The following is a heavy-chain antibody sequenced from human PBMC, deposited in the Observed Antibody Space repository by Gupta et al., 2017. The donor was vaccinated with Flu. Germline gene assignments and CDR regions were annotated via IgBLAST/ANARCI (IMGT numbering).Heavy chain of an antibody. CDR3: ARDRYPQQLVEPFDY. Sequence: ADSVKGRFTISRDNSKNTLYLQMNSLRAEDTAVYYCARDRYPQQLVEPFDYWGQGTLVTVSS. D-gene: IGHD6-13*01. V-gene: IGHV3-33*01. J-gene: IGHJ4*02.